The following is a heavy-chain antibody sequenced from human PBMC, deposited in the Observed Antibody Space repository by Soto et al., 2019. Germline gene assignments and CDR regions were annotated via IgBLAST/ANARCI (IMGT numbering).Heavy chain of an antibody. J-gene: IGHJ5*02. D-gene: IGHD1-26*01. CDR3: ARVASGSYDWFDP. CDR1: KFTFSRYW. CDR2: INTDGSRT. V-gene: IGHV3-74*03. Sequence: GGSLRLSCAAPKFTFSRYWMHWVRQTPGKGLMWVSRINTDGSRTTYADSVKGRFTISRDNAKNTVFLDMNSLRAEDTAVYYCARVASGSYDWFDPWGQGTLVTVSS.